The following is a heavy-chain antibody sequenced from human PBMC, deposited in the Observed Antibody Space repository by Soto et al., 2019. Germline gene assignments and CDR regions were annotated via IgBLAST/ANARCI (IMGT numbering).Heavy chain of an antibody. V-gene: IGHV3-23*01. Sequence: EVQLLESGGGMVEPRGSLKLSCVASGFSFGTYVMNWVRQAPGKGLEWVSGVSGSGGRVYSADSVKGRFTISRDNSRNTLYLQMNSLRAEDTAIYYCAMTRLYDTGTNDYHRDALDIGGQGTQVTVSS. CDR3: AMTRLYDTGTNDYHRDALDI. CDR1: GFSFGTYV. CDR2: VSGSGGRV. J-gene: IGHJ3*02. D-gene: IGHD3-22*01.